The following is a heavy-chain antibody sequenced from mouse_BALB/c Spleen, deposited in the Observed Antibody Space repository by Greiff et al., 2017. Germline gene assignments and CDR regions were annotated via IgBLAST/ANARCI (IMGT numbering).Heavy chain of an antibody. D-gene: IGHD1-1*01. J-gene: IGHJ1*01. CDR1: GYSFTSYW. V-gene: IGHV1-61*01. CDR2: IHPSDSET. CDR3: ARRMAVVAHWYFDV. Sequence: QVHVKQSGAELVRPGASVKLSCKASGYSFTSYWMNWVKQRPGQGLEWIGMIHPSDSETRLNQKFKDKATLTVDKSSSTAYMQLSSPTSEDSAVYYCARRMAVVAHWYFDVWGAGTTVTVSS.